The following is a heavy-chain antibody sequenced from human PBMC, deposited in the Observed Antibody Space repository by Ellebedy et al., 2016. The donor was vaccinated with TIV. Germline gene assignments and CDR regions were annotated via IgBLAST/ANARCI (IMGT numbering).Heavy chain of an antibody. V-gene: IGHV4-39*01. CDR1: GGSISSSTYY. Sequence: SETLSLXXTVSGGSISSSTYYWGWIRQPPGKGPEWIVNIYFSGATFYNPSLKSRVTISVDTSKNQFSLKLRSVTAADTAVYYCARHGQFDYWGQGTLVTVSS. J-gene: IGHJ4*02. CDR2: IYFSGAT. CDR3: ARHGQFDY.